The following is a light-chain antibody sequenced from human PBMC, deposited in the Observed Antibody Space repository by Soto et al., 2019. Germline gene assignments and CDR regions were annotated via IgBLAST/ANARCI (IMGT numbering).Light chain of an antibody. CDR3: NSYSTSNTLVV. CDR2: DVS. J-gene: IGLJ2*01. Sequence: QSLLTQPASVSGSPGQSITLSCTATSNDVGGYDYVSWYQQHPGKAPKLMIFDVSNRPSGVSTRFSGSKSGNTASLTISGFQAEDEADYYCNSYSTSNTLVVFGGGTKVTVL. CDR1: SNDVGGYDY. V-gene: IGLV2-14*03.